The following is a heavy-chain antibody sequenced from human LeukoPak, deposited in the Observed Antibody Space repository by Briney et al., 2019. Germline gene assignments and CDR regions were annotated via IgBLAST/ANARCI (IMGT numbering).Heavy chain of an antibody. CDR3: AKAFRDDFWSGYYFLGAFDI. J-gene: IGHJ3*02. V-gene: IGHV3-9*03. CDR2: ISWNSGSI. Sequence: PGGSLRLSCAAPGFTFDDYAMHWVRQAPGKGLEWVSGISWNSGSIGYADSVKGRFTISRDNAKNSLYLQMNSLRAEDMALYYCAKAFRDDFWSGYYFLGAFDIWGQGTMVTVSS. D-gene: IGHD3-3*01. CDR1: GFTFDDYA.